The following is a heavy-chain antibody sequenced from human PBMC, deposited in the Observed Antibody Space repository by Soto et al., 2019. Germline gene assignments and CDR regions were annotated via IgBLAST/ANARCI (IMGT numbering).Heavy chain of an antibody. Sequence: EVQLVESGGGLVKPGGSLRLSCAASGFTFSNAWMSWVRQAPGKGLEWVGRIKSKTDGGTTDYAAPVKGRFTISRDDSKNTLYLQMNSLKTEDTAVYYCTIEHDIVVVPAANPYYYYGMDVWGQGTTVTVSS. CDR2: IKSKTDGGTT. CDR1: GFTFSNAW. V-gene: IGHV3-15*01. CDR3: TIEHDIVVVPAANPYYYYGMDV. D-gene: IGHD2-2*01. J-gene: IGHJ6*02.